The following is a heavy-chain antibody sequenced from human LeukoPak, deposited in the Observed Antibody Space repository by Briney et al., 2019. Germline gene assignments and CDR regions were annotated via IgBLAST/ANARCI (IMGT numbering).Heavy chain of an antibody. Sequence: PGGSLRLSCTASGLAFSSYGMHWARQAPGKGLEWVAFMQYDGSQIYYADSVKGRFTISRHNSKNALYLQMNRRSPEDTAVYYCAGEGAAFYFDYWGQGTLVTVSS. J-gene: IGHJ4*02. CDR3: AGEGAAFYFDY. V-gene: IGHV3-30*02. D-gene: IGHD1-26*01. CDR2: MQYDGSQI. CDR1: GLAFSSYG.